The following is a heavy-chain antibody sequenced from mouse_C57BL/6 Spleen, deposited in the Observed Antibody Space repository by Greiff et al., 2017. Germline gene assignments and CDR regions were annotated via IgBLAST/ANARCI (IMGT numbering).Heavy chain of an antibody. J-gene: IGHJ3*01. CDR3: ARNYDYDGFAY. CDR2: IDPSDSYT. V-gene: IGHV1-50*01. Sequence: QVQLQQPGAELVKPGASVKLSCKASGYTFTSYWMQWVKQRPGQGLEWIGEIDPSDSYTNYNQKFKGKATLTVDTSSSTAYMQLSSLTSEDSAVYYGARNYDYDGFAYWGQGTLVTVSA. D-gene: IGHD2-4*01. CDR1: GYTFTSYW.